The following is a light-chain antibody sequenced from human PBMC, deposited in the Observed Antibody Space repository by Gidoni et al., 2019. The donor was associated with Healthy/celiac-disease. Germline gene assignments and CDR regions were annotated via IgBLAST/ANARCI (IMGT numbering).Light chain of an antibody. CDR2: AAS. V-gene: IGKV1-9*01. CDR1: HGISSY. J-gene: IGKJ5*01. CDR3: QQLNSYPPT. Sequence: DIQLTQSPSFLSASVGDRVTITCWASHGISSYLAWYQQKPGKAPKLLIYAASTLQSGVPSRFSGSGSGTEFTLTISSLQPEDFATYYCQQLNSYPPTFGQXTRLEIK.